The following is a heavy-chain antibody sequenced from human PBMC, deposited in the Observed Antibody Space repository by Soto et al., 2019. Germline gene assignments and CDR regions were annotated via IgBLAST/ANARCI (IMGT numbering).Heavy chain of an antibody. CDR1: GFTFRSFG. Sequence: QVQLVESGGGVTQPGTSLSLSCASSGFTFRSFGMYWVRQAPGKGLEWVAVVSYDGNHKYYADSVKGRFTVSRDNAKNMLYLQMNSLRGEDTAVYYCAKDVGQQLVLNYGMDVWGQGTTVTVSS. J-gene: IGHJ6*02. CDR3: AKDVGQQLVLNYGMDV. CDR2: VSYDGNHK. V-gene: IGHV3-30*18. D-gene: IGHD6-13*01.